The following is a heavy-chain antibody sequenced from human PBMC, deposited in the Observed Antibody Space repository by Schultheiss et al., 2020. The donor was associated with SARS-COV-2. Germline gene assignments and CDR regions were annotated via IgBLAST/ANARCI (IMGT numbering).Heavy chain of an antibody. CDR2: IYHSGST. Sequence: SETLSLTCAVSGGSISSGDYSWSWIRQPPGKGLEWIGNIYHSGSTYYNPSLKSRVTISVDRSKNQFSLKLSSVTAADTAVYYCARSPRYCSSTSCYYYYGMDVWGQGTTVTVSS. CDR3: ARSPRYCSSTSCYYYYGMDV. D-gene: IGHD2-2*01. J-gene: IGHJ6*02. V-gene: IGHV4-30-2*02. CDR1: GGSISSGDYS.